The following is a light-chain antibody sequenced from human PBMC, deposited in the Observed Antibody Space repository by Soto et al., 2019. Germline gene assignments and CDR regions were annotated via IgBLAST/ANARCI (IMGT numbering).Light chain of an antibody. CDR1: QDISNF. CDR2: DAS. J-gene: IGKJ2*01. CDR3: QQYDNLPYT. V-gene: IGKV1-33*01. Sequence: DIQMTQSPSSLSASVGDRVTITCQASQDISNFLNWYQQKPGKAPKLLIYDASNLETGVPSRFSGSDSGTDFTFTISSLQPEDIATYYCQQYDNLPYTFGQGTKLEIK.